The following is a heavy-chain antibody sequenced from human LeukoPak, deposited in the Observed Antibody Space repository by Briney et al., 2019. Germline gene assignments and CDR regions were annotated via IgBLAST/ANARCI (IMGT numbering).Heavy chain of an antibody. CDR3: ARSNHDDGDYEGDFDI. J-gene: IGHJ3*02. D-gene: IGHD4-17*01. Sequence: ASVKVSCKASGGTFSSYAISWVRQAPGQGLEWMGGIIPIFGTANYAQKFQGRVTITADESTSTAYMELSSLRSEDTAVYYCARSNHDDGDYEGDFDIWGKGTMVTVSS. V-gene: IGHV1-69*13. CDR1: GGTFSSYA. CDR2: IIPIFGTA.